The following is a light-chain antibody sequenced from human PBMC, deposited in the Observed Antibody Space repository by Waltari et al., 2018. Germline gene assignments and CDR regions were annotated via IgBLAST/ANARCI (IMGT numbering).Light chain of an antibody. J-gene: IGKJ1*01. Sequence: SCGASQSVSRWLAWYQQKPGQPPRLLIYGASSRANGIPDRFSGSGSGTDFSLTISRLEPEDSAVYYCQKYGTLPATFGQGTKVEVK. CDR2: GAS. CDR3: QKYGTLPAT. CDR1: QSVSRW. V-gene: IGKV3-20*01.